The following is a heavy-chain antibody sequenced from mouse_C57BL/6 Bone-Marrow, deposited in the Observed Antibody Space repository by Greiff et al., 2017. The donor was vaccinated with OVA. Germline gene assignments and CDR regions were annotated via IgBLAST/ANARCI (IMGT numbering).Heavy chain of an antibody. CDR3: TEGYGSSYYAMDY. J-gene: IGHJ4*01. D-gene: IGHD1-1*01. CDR2: IRLKSDNYAT. Sequence: EVQRVESGGGLVQPGGSMKLSCVASGFTFSNYWMNWVRQSPEKGLEWVAQIRLKSDNYATHYAESVKGRFTISRDDSKSSVYLQMNNLRAEDTGIYYCTEGYGSSYYAMDYWGQGTSVTVSS. V-gene: IGHV6-3*01. CDR1: GFTFSNYW.